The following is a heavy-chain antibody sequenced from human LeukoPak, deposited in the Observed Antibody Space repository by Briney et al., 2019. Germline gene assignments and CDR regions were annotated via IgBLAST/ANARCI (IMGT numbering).Heavy chain of an antibody. Sequence: GASVKVSCKASGYTFTSYDIKWVRQATGHGLEWMGWMNPNSGNTGYAQKFQGRVTMTRNTSISTAYMELSSLRSEDTAVYYCARGRYSSSWYTGGFDYWGQGTLVTVSS. CDR2: MNPNSGNT. CDR3: ARGRYSSSWYTGGFDY. D-gene: IGHD6-13*01. J-gene: IGHJ4*02. CDR1: GYTFTSYD. V-gene: IGHV1-8*01.